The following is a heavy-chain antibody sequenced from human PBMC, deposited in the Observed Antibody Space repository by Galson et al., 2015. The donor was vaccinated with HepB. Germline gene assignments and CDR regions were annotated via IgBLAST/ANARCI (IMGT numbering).Heavy chain of an antibody. CDR2: IRYDGSNK. CDR1: GFTFSSYG. J-gene: IGHJ6*02. D-gene: IGHD4-17*01. Sequence: SLRLSCAASGFTFSSYGMHWVRQAPGKGLEWVAFIRYDGSNKYYADSVKGRFTISRDNSKNTLYLQMNSLRAEDTAVYYCAKETTVTTIPIYYYYYGMDVWGQGTTVTVSS. CDR3: AKETTVTTIPIYYYYYGMDV. V-gene: IGHV3-30*02.